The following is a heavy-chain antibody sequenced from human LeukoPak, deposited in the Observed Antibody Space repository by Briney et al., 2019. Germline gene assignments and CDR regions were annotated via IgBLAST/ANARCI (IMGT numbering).Heavy chain of an antibody. Sequence: GASVKVSCKASGYTFTSYYMHWVRQAPGQGLEWMGIINPSGGSTSYAQKFQGRVTMTRDTSTSTVYMELSSLRSEDTAVYYCARDPKAGYSSGWNDAFDIWAQGTMVTVSS. CDR1: GYTFTSYY. CDR3: ARDPKAGYSSGWNDAFDI. V-gene: IGHV1-46*01. CDR2: INPSGGST. D-gene: IGHD6-19*01. J-gene: IGHJ3*02.